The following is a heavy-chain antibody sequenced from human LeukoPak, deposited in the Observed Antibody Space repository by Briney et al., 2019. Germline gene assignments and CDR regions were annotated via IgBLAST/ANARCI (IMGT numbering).Heavy chain of an antibody. D-gene: IGHD6-13*01. J-gene: IGHJ4*02. V-gene: IGHV4-34*01. CDR2: INHSGST. Sequence: SETLSLTCAVYGGSFSGYYWSWIRQPPGKGLEWIGEINHSGSTNYNPSLKSRVAISVDTSKNQFSLKLSSVTAADTAVYYCARGRIAALGYWGQGTLVTVSS. CDR3: ARGRIAALGY. CDR1: GGSFSGYY.